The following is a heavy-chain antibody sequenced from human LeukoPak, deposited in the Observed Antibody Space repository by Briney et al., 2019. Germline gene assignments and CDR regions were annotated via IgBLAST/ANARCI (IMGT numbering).Heavy chain of an antibody. J-gene: IGHJ3*02. Sequence: GGSLRLSCAASGFTFDDYAMHWVRQAPGKGLEWVSGISWNSGSIGYADSVKGRFTISRDNAKNSLYLQMNSLRAEDTALYYCARGGGYYDSSGEGIHDAFDIWGQGTMVTVSS. CDR1: GFTFDDYA. CDR3: ARGGGYYDSSGEGIHDAFDI. D-gene: IGHD3-22*01. V-gene: IGHV3-9*01. CDR2: ISWNSGSI.